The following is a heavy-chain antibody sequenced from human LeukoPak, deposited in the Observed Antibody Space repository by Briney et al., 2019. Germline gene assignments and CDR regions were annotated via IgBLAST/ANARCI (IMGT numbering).Heavy chain of an antibody. CDR3: TREDYALDAFDV. Sequence: GGSLRLSCAASGFTFSSYGMHWVRQPPGKGLEWVAYISSSGSSIFYVDSVKGRFTISRDNAKESLYLQMNTLRAEDTAVYYCTREDYALDAFDVWGQGTMVTVSS. V-gene: IGHV3-48*01. CDR2: ISSSGSSI. D-gene: IGHD2-2*01. J-gene: IGHJ3*01. CDR1: GFTFSSYG.